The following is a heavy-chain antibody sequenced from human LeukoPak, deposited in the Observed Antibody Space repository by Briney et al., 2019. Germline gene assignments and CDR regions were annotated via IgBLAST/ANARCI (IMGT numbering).Heavy chain of an antibody. CDR2: INPNSGGT. D-gene: IGHD3-22*01. Sequence: ASVKVSCKASGYTFTGYYMHCVRQARGQGLEWMGWINPNSGGTNYAQKFQGRVTMTRDTSISTAYMELSRLRSDDTAVYYCATITDSSGYSRFDYWGQGTLVTVSS. CDR3: ATITDSSGYSRFDY. J-gene: IGHJ4*02. V-gene: IGHV1-2*02. CDR1: GYTFTGYY.